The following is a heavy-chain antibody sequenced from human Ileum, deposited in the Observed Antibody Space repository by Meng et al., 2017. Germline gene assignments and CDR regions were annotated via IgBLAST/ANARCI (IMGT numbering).Heavy chain of an antibody. Sequence: QAQLVGSGCGLVRPGASLRLSCAASGCTFSDYYMSWIRQAPGKGLEWISYISGSGRTTYYADSVKGRFTMSRDNGKNSLYLQMNSLRSEDTAVYYCAREVGSADYWGQGTLVTVSS. CDR3: AREVGSADY. CDR2: ISGSGRTT. J-gene: IGHJ4*02. V-gene: IGHV3-11*01. CDR1: GCTFSDYY. D-gene: IGHD2-2*01.